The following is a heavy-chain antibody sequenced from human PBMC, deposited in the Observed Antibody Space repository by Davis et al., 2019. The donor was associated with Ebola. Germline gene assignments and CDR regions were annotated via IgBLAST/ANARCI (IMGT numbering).Heavy chain of an antibody. CDR2: IVVGSGNT. V-gene: IGHV1-58*02. D-gene: IGHD1-14*01. Sequence: AASVTVSCKASGFTFSSSAMQWVRQARGQRLAWIGWIVVGSGNTNYVQKFQGRVTITRDMSTSTSYLDLSNLRSEDTAVYYCAASAGTVGKFDYWGQGTLVTVSS. CDR1: GFTFSSSA. J-gene: IGHJ4*01. CDR3: AASAGTVGKFDY.